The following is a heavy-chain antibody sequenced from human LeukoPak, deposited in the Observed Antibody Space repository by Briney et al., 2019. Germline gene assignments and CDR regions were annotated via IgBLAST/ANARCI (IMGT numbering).Heavy chain of an antibody. V-gene: IGHV3-30*18. D-gene: IGHD7-27*01. CDR3: AKGDTGDGNSFGN. J-gene: IGHJ3*02. Sequence: GGSLRLSCAASGFSFRTYAMYWVRQAPGEGLEWVAVISYDGSHKYSADSVKGRFTISRDNSKDTLYLQMDSLRAEDTAVYYCAKGDTGDGNSFGNLGQGTMVTVSS. CDR1: GFSFRTYA. CDR2: ISYDGSHK.